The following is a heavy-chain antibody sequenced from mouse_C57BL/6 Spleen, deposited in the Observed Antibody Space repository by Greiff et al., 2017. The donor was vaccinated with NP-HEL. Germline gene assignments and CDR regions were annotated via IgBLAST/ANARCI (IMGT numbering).Heavy chain of an antibody. CDR2: ISDGGSYT. CDR1: GFTFSSYA. Sequence: EVKVVESGGGLVKPGGSLKLSCAASGFTFSSYAMSWVRQTPEKRLEWVATISDGGSYTYYPDNVKGRFTISRDNAKNNLYLQMSHLKSEDTAMYYCARRVFDYWGQGTTLTVSS. CDR3: ARRVFDY. V-gene: IGHV5-4*03. J-gene: IGHJ2*01.